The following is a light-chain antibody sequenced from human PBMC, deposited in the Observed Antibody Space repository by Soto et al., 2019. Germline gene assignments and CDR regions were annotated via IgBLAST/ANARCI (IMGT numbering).Light chain of an antibody. Sequence: DIQMTQSPSSLSASVGDRVTITCRASQSISYFLNWYQRKSGTAPKLLIYAASSLQSGVPLRFSGSESGPDFTLTITNLQPEDFATYYCQQTYSVPFTFGPGTKVDV. CDR3: QQTYSVPFT. V-gene: IGKV1-39*01. J-gene: IGKJ3*01. CDR1: QSISYF. CDR2: AAS.